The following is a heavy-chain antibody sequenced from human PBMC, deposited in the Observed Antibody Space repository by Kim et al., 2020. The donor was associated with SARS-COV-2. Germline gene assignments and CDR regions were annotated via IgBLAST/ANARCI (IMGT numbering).Heavy chain of an antibody. J-gene: IGHJ4*02. V-gene: IGHV3-48*02. CDR2: ISSGSSNI. Sequence: GGSLRLSCAASAFTFSNYNMNWVRQAPGKGLEWVAYISSGSSNIHYADSVRGRFTISRDNAKNSLYLQMSSLRDEDTAIYYCARGGSGSYYTHWGQGTLVTVSS. CDR3: ARGGSGSYYTH. D-gene: IGHD1-26*01. CDR1: AFTFSNYN.